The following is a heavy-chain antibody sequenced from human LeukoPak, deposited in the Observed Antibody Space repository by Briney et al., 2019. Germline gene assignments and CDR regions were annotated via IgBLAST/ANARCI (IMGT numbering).Heavy chain of an antibody. CDR2: IYHSGST. CDR1: GGSISSYY. Sequence: SETLSLTCTVSGGSISSYYWSWVRQPPGKGLEWIGEIYHSGSTNYNPSLKSRVTISVDKSKNQFSLKLSSVTAADTAVYYCARGAAYTSSWSDYWGQGTLVTVSS. D-gene: IGHD6-13*01. J-gene: IGHJ4*02. CDR3: ARGAAYTSSWSDY. V-gene: IGHV4-4*02.